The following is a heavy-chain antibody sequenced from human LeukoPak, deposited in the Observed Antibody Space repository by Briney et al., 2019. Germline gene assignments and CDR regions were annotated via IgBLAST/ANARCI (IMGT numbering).Heavy chain of an antibody. Sequence: ASVKVSCKASGYTFTGYYMHWVRQAPGQGLEWMGWIDPNSGGTNYVEKFLGRVTMTRNTSMSTAYMELSRLRSDDTAVYYCARGWDNWDYWGQGTLVTVSS. V-gene: IGHV1-2*02. J-gene: IGHJ4*02. CDR2: IDPNSGGT. CDR1: GYTFTGYY. D-gene: IGHD1-1*01. CDR3: ARGWDNWDY.